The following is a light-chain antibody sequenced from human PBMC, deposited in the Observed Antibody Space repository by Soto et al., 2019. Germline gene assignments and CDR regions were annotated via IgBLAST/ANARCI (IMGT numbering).Light chain of an antibody. CDR1: QSISSSH. Sequence: ILLTQSPCTLALSPGERATLSCGASQSISSSHLAWYQQKPGQAPRLLIYGASNRATGIPERFSGSGSGTDFTLTISRLEPEDFAVYYCQQHGSSLWTFGQGTKVDIK. CDR3: QQHGSSLWT. CDR2: GAS. J-gene: IGKJ1*01. V-gene: IGKV3-20*01.